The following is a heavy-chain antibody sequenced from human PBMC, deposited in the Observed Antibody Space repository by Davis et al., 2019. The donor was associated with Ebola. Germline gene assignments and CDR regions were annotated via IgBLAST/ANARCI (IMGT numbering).Heavy chain of an antibody. CDR2: ISSNSTNK. CDR3: AREAYYYDSTGYYYDIPDLFDY. CDR1: GFTFNDYY. J-gene: IGHJ4*02. V-gene: IGHV3-11*06. D-gene: IGHD3-22*01. Sequence: PGGSLRLSCAASGFTFNDYYMSWIRQAPGKGPEWVSYISSNSTNKKYADSVKGRFTISRDDAKNSLYLQMNSLRAEDTAVYYCAREAYYYDSTGYYYDIPDLFDYWGQGTLVTVSS.